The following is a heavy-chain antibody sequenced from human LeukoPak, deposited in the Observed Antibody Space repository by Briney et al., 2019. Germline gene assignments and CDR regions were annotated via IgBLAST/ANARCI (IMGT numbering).Heavy chain of an antibody. CDR2: IYPGDSDA. CDR1: GYSFTSYW. V-gene: IGHV5-51*01. CDR3: ARRVISDDWYFDL. J-gene: IGHJ2*01. D-gene: IGHD2-21*01. Sequence: GESLKISCKGSGYSFTSYWIGWVRQMPGKGLEWMGIIYPGDSDATYSPSFQGQVTISADKSISTASLQWSSLKASDTAIYYCARRVISDDWYFDLWGRGTLVTVSS.